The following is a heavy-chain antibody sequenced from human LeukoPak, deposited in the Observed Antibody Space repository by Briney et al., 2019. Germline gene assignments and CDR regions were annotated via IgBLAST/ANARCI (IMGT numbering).Heavy chain of an antibody. J-gene: IGHJ4*02. V-gene: IGHV3-23*01. CDR3: ARAKPKNMVRGLIMRRESRYYFDY. D-gene: IGHD3-10*01. Sequence: GGSLRLSCAASGFTFSNYAMSWVRQAPGKGLEWVSAINDSGGSTYYADSVKGRFTISRDNSKSTLYLQMNSLRAEDTAVYYCARAKPKNMVRGLIMRRESRYYFDYWGQGTLVTVSS. CDR1: GFTFSNYA. CDR2: INDSGGST.